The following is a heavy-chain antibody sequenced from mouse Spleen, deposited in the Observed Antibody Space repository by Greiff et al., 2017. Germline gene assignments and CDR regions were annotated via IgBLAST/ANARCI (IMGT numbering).Heavy chain of an antibody. D-gene: IGHD1-1*01. J-gene: IGHJ4*01. CDR2: IYPGSGST. CDR3: ARGSSYPYYAMDY. V-gene: IGHV1-55*01. CDR1: GYTFTSYW. Sequence: VQLQQSGAELVKPGASVKMSCKASGYTFTSYWITWVKQRPGQGLEWIGDIYPGSGSTNYNEKFKSKATLTVDTSSSTAYMQLSSLTSEDSAVYYCARGSSYPYYAMDYWGQGTSVTVSS.